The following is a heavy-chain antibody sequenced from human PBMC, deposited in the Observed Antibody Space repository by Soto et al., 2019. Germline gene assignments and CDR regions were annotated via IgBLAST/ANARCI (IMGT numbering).Heavy chain of an antibody. CDR1: GVTFSSYG. CDR3: ARIAGGRVRGAMDI. V-gene: IGHV3-30-3*01. J-gene: IGHJ3*02. Sequence: PGGSLRLSCVASGVTFSSYGMHWFRQAPGKGLEWVAVIPNTENKKYYADSVKGRFTISRDNSQNTLFLQMDSLTSEDTAMYYCARIAGGRVRGAMDIWRKATILTVS. D-gene: IGHD6-13*01. CDR2: IPNTENKK.